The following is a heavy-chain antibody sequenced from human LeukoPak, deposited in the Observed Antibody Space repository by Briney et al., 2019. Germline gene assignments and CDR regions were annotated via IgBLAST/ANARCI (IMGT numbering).Heavy chain of an antibody. CDR1: GGSISSGGYY. Sequence: SETLSLTCTVSGGSISSGGYYWSWIRQHPGKGLEWIGYIYYTGRTYQNPSLKSRVAISVDTSKNQFSLKLSSVTAADTAVYYCARDAYSYGSPFDYWGQGTLVTVSS. D-gene: IGHD5-18*01. CDR3: ARDAYSYGSPFDY. CDR2: IYYTGRT. J-gene: IGHJ4*02. V-gene: IGHV4-31*03.